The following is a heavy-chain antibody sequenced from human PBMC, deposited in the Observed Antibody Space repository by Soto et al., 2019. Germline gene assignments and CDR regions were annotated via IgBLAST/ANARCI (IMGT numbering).Heavy chain of an antibody. J-gene: IGHJ6*03. D-gene: IGHD6-13*01. CDR2: ISYDGSNK. CDR1: GFTFSSYG. V-gene: IGHV3-30*18. Sequence: GGSLRLSCAASGFTFSSYGMHWVRQAPGKGLEWVAVISYDGSNKYYADSVKGRFTISRDNSKNTLYLQMNSLRAEDTAVYYCAKDGEIAAAGSLYYYYMDVWGKGTTVTVSS. CDR3: AKDGEIAAAGSLYYYYMDV.